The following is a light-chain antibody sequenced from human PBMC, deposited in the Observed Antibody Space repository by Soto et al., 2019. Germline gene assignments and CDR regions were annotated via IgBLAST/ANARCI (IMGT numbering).Light chain of an antibody. Sequence: EIVLTQSPVALALSPGERAPRSCRASQMVGDTYLAWYQQKPGQAPRLLMYSTSIRATGIPDRFSGSGSGTDVTLTISRLDPEDFAVYYCQHHYRAPMWTFGQGTKVDIK. CDR3: QHHYRAPMWT. J-gene: IGKJ1*01. V-gene: IGKV3-20*01. CDR2: STS. CDR1: QMVGDTY.